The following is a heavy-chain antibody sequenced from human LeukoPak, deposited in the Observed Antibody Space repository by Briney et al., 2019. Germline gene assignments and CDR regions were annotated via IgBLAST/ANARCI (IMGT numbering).Heavy chain of an antibody. V-gene: IGHV3-48*01. CDR2: ISSSSSTI. CDR3: ARDGPRATVRRRYFQH. D-gene: IGHD2-21*02. Sequence: GGSLRLSCAASGFTFSSYSMNWVRQAPGKGLEWVSYISSSSSTIYYADSVKGRFTISRDNAKNSLYLQMNSLRAEDTAVYYCARDGPRATVRRRYFQHWGQGTLVTVSS. J-gene: IGHJ1*01. CDR1: GFTFSSYS.